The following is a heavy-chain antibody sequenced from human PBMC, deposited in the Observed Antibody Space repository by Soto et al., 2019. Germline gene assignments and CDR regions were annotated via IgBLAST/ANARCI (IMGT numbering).Heavy chain of an antibody. J-gene: IGHJ6*01. CDR2: IKQDGSEN. CDR3: AKDRGYCSSTSCYNYYYYGMDV. CDR1: GFTFSNYW. Sequence: SLRLSCAASGFTFSNYWMSWVRQAPGEGLEWVANIKQDGSENSYVDSVKGRFTISRDNSKNTLYLQMNSLRAEDTAVYYCAKDRGYCSSTSCYNYYYYGMDVWGQGTTVTVSS. V-gene: IGHV3-7*01. D-gene: IGHD2-2*02.